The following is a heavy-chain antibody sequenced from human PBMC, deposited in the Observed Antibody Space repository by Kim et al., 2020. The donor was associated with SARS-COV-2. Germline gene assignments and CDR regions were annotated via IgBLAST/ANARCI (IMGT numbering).Heavy chain of an antibody. Sequence: ASVKVSCKASGYTFTGYYMHWVRQAPGQGLEWMGWINPNSGGTNYAQKFQGRVTMTRDTSISTAYMELSRLRSDDTAVYYCARDHRDYVWGSYRYLGYWGQGTLVTVSS. CDR1: GYTFTGYY. D-gene: IGHD3-16*02. V-gene: IGHV1-2*02. CDR3: ARDHRDYVWGSYRYLGY. CDR2: INPNSGGT. J-gene: IGHJ4*02.